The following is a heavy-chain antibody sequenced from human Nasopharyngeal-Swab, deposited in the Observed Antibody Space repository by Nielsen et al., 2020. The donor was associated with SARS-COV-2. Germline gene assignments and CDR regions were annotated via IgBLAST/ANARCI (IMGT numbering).Heavy chain of an antibody. CDR1: GGSITNYY. Sequence: SETLSLTCTVSGGSITNYYWSWIRQPPGKGLEWIGNFYYSGSTNYSPSLKSRVTISADTSKNQFSLKLTTVTAADTAMYYCGRGACSITTCYENVDVWGQGTTVTVSS. J-gene: IGHJ6*02. CDR3: GRGACSITTCYENVDV. D-gene: IGHD2-2*01. CDR2: FYYSGST. V-gene: IGHV4-59*01.